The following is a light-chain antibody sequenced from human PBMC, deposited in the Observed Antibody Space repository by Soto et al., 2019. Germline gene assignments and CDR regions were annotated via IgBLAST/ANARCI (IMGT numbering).Light chain of an antibody. CDR3: QQYNSWLTWT. V-gene: IGKV3-15*01. Sequence: EIVMTQSPVTLSVSPGERATLSCRASQSVGSNFAWYQQKPGQAPRLLIYGASIRATGIPARFSGSGSGTEFTLTINNLQSEDFAVYYCQQYNSWLTWTFGQGTKVEIK. CDR2: GAS. J-gene: IGKJ1*01. CDR1: QSVGSN.